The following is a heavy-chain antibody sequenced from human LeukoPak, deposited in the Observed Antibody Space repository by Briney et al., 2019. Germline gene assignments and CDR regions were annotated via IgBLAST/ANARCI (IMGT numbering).Heavy chain of an antibody. V-gene: IGHV3-66*02. Sequence: GGSLRLSCAASGFTVSSNYMSWVRQAPGKGLEWVSIIYSGAGTYYADYVKGRFTISRDNSKNTLYLQMNSLRAEDTGVYFCAREHQVAATPFDYWGQGTLVTVSS. CDR1: GFTVSSNY. CDR3: AREHQVAATPFDY. J-gene: IGHJ4*02. CDR2: IYSGAGT. D-gene: IGHD1-26*01.